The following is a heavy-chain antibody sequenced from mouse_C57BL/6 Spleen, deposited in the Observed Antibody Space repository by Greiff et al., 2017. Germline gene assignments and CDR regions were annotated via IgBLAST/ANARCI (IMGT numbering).Heavy chain of an antibody. CDR3: AREEDAFDY. CDR1: GFTFSSYA. CDR2: ISDGGSYT. J-gene: IGHJ2*01. V-gene: IGHV5-4*01. Sequence: DVKLVESGGGLVKPGGSLKLSCAASGFTFSSYAMSWVRQTPEKRLEWVATISDGGSYTYYPDNVKGRFTISRDNAKNHLYLQMSHLKSEDTAMYYCAREEDAFDYWGQGTTLTVSS.